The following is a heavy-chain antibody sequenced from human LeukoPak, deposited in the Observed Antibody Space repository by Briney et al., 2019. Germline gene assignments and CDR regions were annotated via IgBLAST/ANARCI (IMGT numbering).Heavy chain of an antibody. V-gene: IGHV4-38-2*02. D-gene: IGHD3-3*01. CDR2: IYHSGST. J-gene: IGHJ5*02. CDR1: GYSISSGYY. CDR3: ATYDSWPPNWFDP. Sequence: SETLSLTCTVSGYSISSGYYWGWIRQPPGKGLEWIGSIYHSGSTYYNPSPKSRVTISVDTSKNQFSLKLSSVTAADTAVYYCATYDSWPPNWFDPWGQGTLVTVSS.